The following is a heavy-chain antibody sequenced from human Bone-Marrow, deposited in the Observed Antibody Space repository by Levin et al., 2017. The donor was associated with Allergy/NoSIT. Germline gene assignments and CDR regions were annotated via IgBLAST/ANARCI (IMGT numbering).Heavy chain of an antibody. Sequence: GGSLRLSCSASGFTFSYAWLTWVRQAPGKGLEWVGRIKSKTDGGAIDYAAPVKGRFTISRDDSNDTVYLQMNSLKTEDTAVYYCTKGLYCSSTSGPGGYDYWGQGTLVTVSS. CDR2: IKSKTDGGAI. D-gene: IGHD2-2*01. J-gene: IGHJ4*02. CDR3: TKGLYCSSTSGPGGYDY. CDR1: GFTFSYAW. V-gene: IGHV3-15*01.